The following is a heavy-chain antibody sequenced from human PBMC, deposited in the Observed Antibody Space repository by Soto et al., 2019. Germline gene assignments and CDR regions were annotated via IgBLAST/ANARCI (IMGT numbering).Heavy chain of an antibody. CDR3: ARGVGRDYGDYDGEAFDI. D-gene: IGHD4-17*01. CDR1: GGSISSGGYY. J-gene: IGHJ3*02. Sequence: SETLSLTCTVSGGSISSGGYYWSWIRQHPGKGLEWIGYIYYSGSTYYNPSLKSRVTISVDTSKNQFSLKLSSVTAADTAVYYCARGVGRDYGDYDGEAFDIWGQGTMVTVSS. V-gene: IGHV4-31*03. CDR2: IYYSGST.